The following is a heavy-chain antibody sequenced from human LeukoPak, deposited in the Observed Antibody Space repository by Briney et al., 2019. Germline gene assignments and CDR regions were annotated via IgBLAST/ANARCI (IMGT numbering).Heavy chain of an antibody. CDR1: GGSISSYY. Sequence: SETLSLTCTVSGGSISSYYWSWIRQPAGKGLEWIGRIYTSGSTNYNPSLKSRVTMSVDTSKNQFSLKLSSVTAADTAVYYCATGGSSSWPYYYYYMDVWGKGTTVTVSS. V-gene: IGHV4-4*07. J-gene: IGHJ6*03. CDR3: ATGGSSSWPYYYYYMDV. D-gene: IGHD6-13*01. CDR2: IYTSGST.